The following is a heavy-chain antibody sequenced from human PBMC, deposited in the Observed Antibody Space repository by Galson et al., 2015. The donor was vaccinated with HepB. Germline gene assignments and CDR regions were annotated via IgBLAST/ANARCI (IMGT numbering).Heavy chain of an antibody. D-gene: IGHD2-8*01. Sequence: LRLSCAASGFTFSDYEINWVRQAPGKGLEWVSYISSSGSTIYYADSVKGRFTSSRDNAKNSLFLQMNSLRAEDTAVYYCASGRHCTNGRCFRAFDYWGQGTLVTVSS. V-gene: IGHV3-48*03. CDR1: GFTFSDYE. J-gene: IGHJ4*02. CDR2: ISSSGSTI. CDR3: ASGRHCTNGRCFRAFDY.